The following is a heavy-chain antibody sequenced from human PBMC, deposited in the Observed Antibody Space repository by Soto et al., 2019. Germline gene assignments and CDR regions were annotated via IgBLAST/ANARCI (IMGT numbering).Heavy chain of an antibody. V-gene: IGHV3-48*02. D-gene: IGHD6-19*01. CDR3: ARSVEGHFDY. CDR1: GFTYTTYT. Sequence: XXSLILSCAASGFTYTTYTMEWVRQAPGKGLEWVSYITSDRKTIHYADSVKGRFTIFRDSAKNSLYLQMNSLRDEDTAVYYCARSVEGHFDYWGQGTLVTVSS. J-gene: IGHJ4*02. CDR2: ITSDRKTI.